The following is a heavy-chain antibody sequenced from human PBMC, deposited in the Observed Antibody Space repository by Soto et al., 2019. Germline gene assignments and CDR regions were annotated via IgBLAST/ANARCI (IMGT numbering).Heavy chain of an antibody. CDR2: ISAYNGNT. J-gene: IGHJ4*02. D-gene: IGHD1-26*01. CDR3: ARDKGSKAWYYFFDF. V-gene: IGHV1-18*01. CDR1: GYTFTTYG. Sequence: GASVKVSCKASGYTFTTYGIAWVRQAPGQGLEWLGWISAYNGNTNYAQKFQGRVTMTTETSTNTAYMEVRSLRSDDTAVYYCARDKGSKAWYYFFDFWGQGTL.